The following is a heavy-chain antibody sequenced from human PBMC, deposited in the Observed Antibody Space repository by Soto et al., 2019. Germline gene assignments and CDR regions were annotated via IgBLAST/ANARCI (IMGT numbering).Heavy chain of an antibody. CDR1: GFRFSTYD. CDR3: ARDPQRGYSGLDV. J-gene: IGHJ6*02. Sequence: VKLVESGGGWVQPGGSLRLSCAASGFRFSTYDMNWDRQAPGKGLEWLSYITTSSSSIKYADSVKGRFTVSRDDAKNSLYLQMSSLRDDDTAVYYCARDPQRGYSGLDVWGQGTTVSVSS. V-gene: IGHV3-48*02. CDR2: ITTSSSSI. D-gene: IGHD2-2*01.